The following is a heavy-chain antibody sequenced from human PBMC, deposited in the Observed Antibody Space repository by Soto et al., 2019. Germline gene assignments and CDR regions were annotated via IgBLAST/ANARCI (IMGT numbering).Heavy chain of an antibody. CDR2: VNPIVSMS. J-gene: IGHJ4*02. CDR1: GDTFNFYS. V-gene: IGHV1-69*02. D-gene: IGHD3-10*01. CDR3: ASTYGSGYRAVDY. Sequence: QVQLVQSGAEVKRPGSSVKVSCKASGDTFNFYSINWVRQAPGLGLEWMGRVNPIVSMSNYAQKFQGRVTMTSDNATCTAYMELSSLKSEDTAIYYGASTYGSGYRAVDYWGQGALVTVSS.